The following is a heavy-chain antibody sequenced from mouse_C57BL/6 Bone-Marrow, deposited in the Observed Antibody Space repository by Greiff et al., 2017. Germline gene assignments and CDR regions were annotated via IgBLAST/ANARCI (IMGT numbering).Heavy chain of an antibody. J-gene: IGHJ1*03. CDR2: IYPRSGNT. D-gene: IGHD1-2*01. CDR3: ARGDYGQRYFDV. CDR1: GYTFTSYG. Sequence: QVQLKQSGAELARPGASVKLSCKASGYTFTSYGISWVKQRTGQGLEWIGEIYPRSGNTYYNEKFKGKATLTADKSSSTAYMELRSLTSEDSAVYFCARGDYGQRYFDVWGTGTTVTVSS. V-gene: IGHV1-81*01.